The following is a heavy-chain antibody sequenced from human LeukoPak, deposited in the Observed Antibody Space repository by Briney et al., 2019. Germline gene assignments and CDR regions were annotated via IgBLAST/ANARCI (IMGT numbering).Heavy chain of an antibody. Sequence: PGGSLRLSCAASGFTVSSNYMSWVRQAPGKGLEWVSVIYSGGSTFYADSVKGRFTISRVNSKNTLFLQMNSLRAEDTAVYYCARYYDYVWGSYLDYWGQGTLVTVSS. CDR3: ARYYDYVWGSYLDY. V-gene: IGHV3-53*01. CDR2: IYSGGST. CDR1: GFTVSSNY. J-gene: IGHJ4*02. D-gene: IGHD3-16*01.